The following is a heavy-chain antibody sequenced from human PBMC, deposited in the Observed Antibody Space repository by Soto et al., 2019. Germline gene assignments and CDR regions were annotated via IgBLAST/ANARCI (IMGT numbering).Heavy chain of an antibody. CDR3: ARSSSPKGAFDI. CDR2: IGTAGDT. Sequence: GVSLRLSCAASGFTFSSYDMHWVRQATGKGLEWVSAIGTAGDTYYPGSVKGRFTISRENAKNSLYLQMNSLRAGDTAVYYCARSSSPKGAFDIWGQGTMVTVSS. V-gene: IGHV3-13*01. D-gene: IGHD2-2*01. J-gene: IGHJ3*02. CDR1: GFTFSSYD.